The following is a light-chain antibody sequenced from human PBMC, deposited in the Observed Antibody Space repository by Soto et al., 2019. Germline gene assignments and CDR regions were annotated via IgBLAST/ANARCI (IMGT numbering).Light chain of an antibody. CDR1: SSNIGADCD. CDR3: QSFDISLSGDV. Sequence: QSVLTQPPSVSGAPGQTVTISCTGSSSNIGADCDVHWYRQLPGTAPKLLIYANNNRPAGVPDRFSASKSGTSASLAITGLQAEDEADYYCQSFDISLSGDVFATGTKLTVL. V-gene: IGLV1-40*01. J-gene: IGLJ1*01. CDR2: ANN.